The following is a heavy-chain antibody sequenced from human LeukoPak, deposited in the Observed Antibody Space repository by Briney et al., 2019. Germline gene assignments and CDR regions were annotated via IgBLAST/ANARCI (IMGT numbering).Heavy chain of an antibody. J-gene: IGHJ5*02. CDR3: ARASGIVGATTFWFDP. CDR2: IYYSGST. CDR1: GGSISGYY. V-gene: IGHV4-59*01. Sequence: ASETLSLTCTVSGGSISGYYWSWTRQPPGKGLEWIGYIYYSGSTSYNPSLKSRVTISLDTSKNQFSQNLSSVTAADTAVYYCARASGIVGATTFWFDPWGQGTLVTVSS. D-gene: IGHD1-26*01.